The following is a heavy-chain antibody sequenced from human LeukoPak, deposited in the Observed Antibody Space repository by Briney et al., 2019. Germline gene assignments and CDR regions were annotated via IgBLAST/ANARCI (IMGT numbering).Heavy chain of an antibody. D-gene: IGHD3-22*01. CDR1: RYTFTSYD. V-gene: IGHV1-8*01. CDR3: AVYDSSGYYYSNDAFDI. CDR2: MNPNSGNT. Sequence: ASVKVSCKASRYTFTSYDINWVRQATGQGLEWMGWMNPNSGNTGYAQKFQGRVTMTRNTSISTAYMELSSLRSEDTAVYYCAVYDSSGYYYSNDAFDIWGQGTMVTVSS. J-gene: IGHJ3*02.